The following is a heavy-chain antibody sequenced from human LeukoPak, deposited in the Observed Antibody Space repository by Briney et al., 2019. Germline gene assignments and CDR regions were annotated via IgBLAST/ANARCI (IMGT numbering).Heavy chain of an antibody. Sequence: GASVKVSCKASGYTFNRYGTSWVRQAPGQGLEWMGWISAYNGNTNYAQKLQGRVTMTTDTSTSTAYMELRSLRSDDTAVYYCARDLSGESFQHWGQGTPVTVSS. J-gene: IGHJ1*01. D-gene: IGHD4-17*01. CDR2: ISAYNGNT. CDR1: GYTFNRYG. CDR3: ARDLSGESFQH. V-gene: IGHV1-18*01.